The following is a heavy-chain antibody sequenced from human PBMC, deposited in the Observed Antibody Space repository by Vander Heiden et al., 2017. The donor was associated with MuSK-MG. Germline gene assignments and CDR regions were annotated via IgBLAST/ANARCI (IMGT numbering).Heavy chain of an antibody. CDR3: ARWYYFDSSGNYFDY. CDR1: GGSISSGGYY. CDR2: LYYSGST. Sequence: QVQLQESGPGLVKPSQTLSLTCTVSGGSISSGGYYLSWIRQHPGKGLEWIGYLYYSGSTYYNPSLKSRVTISVDTSKNQFSLKLSSVPPADTAVYYCARWYYFDSSGNYFDYWGQGTLVTVSS. J-gene: IGHJ4*02. D-gene: IGHD3-22*01. V-gene: IGHV4-31*03.